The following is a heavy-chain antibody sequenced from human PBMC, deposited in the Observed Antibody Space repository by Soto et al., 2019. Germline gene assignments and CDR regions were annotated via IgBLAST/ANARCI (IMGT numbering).Heavy chain of an antibody. Sequence: SETLSLTCAVYGGSFSGYYWSWIRQPPGKGLEWIGEINHSGSTNYNPSLKSRVTISVDTSKNQFSLKLSSVTAADTAVYYCARTRWLRSAFDIWGQGTMVTVSS. D-gene: IGHD5-12*01. V-gene: IGHV4-34*01. CDR3: ARTRWLRSAFDI. CDR2: INHSGST. CDR1: GGSFSGYY. J-gene: IGHJ3*02.